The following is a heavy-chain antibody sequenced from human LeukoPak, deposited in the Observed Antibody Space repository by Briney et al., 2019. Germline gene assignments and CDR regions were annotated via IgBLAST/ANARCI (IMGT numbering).Heavy chain of an antibody. J-gene: IGHJ4*02. CDR3: AKGAYDYIEMGYFDY. D-gene: IGHD5-12*01. CDR1: GFSISNSA. V-gene: IGHV3-23*01. Sequence: GGSLRLSCAASGFSISNSAVGWVRQAPGKGLEWVALIIASSGSTFYADSVKGRFTISRDNSKNTLFLQMNSLRAEDTAVYYCAKGAYDYIEMGYFDYWGQGTLVTVSS. CDR2: IIASSGST.